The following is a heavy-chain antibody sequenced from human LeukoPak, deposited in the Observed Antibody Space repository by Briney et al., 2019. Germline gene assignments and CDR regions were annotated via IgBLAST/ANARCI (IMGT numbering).Heavy chain of an antibody. Sequence: SETLSLTCAVSGHSITINNYYWGWIRQPPGKGLEWIGSFYYSGSTYYNPSLKSRVTISIDTSNTQFSLKLRSVTAADTAVYYCASATLSSLNWFDPWGQGALVTVSS. CDR3: ASATLSSLNWFDP. CDR2: FYYSGST. D-gene: IGHD2-8*01. V-gene: IGHV4-39*01. CDR1: GHSITINNYY. J-gene: IGHJ5*02.